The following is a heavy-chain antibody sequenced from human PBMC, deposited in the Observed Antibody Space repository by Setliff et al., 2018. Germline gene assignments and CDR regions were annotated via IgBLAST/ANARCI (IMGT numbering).Heavy chain of an antibody. Sequence: SSETLSLTCIVSGDSMSGYFWSWIRQPPGKRLEWMGYIQIRGSTTTKYNPSLGSRISMSLDTSKNHFSLKLSSVTPADVAIYYCARDQFSSGWYGAPESYFDSWGQGILVTVSS. CDR1: GDSMSGYF. CDR3: ARDQFSSGWYGAPESYFDS. D-gene: IGHD6-19*01. J-gene: IGHJ4*02. CDR2: IQIRGSTTT. V-gene: IGHV4-59*01.